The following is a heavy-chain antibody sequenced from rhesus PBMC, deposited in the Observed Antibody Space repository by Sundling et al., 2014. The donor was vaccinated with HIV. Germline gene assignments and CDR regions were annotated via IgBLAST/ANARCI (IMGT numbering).Heavy chain of an antibody. V-gene: IGHV4-165*01. D-gene: IGHD1-44*01. CDR3: ARDVGWGGFDY. CDR1: GGSFSGYY. Sequence: QVQLQESGPGLVKPSETLSLTCAVSGGSFSGYYWGWLRQPPGKGLEWIGYISGSSGSTDYNPSLKSRVTISTDTSKNQFSLKLSSVTAADTAVYYCARDVGWGGFDYWGQGALVTVSS. J-gene: IGHJ4*01. CDR2: ISGSSGST.